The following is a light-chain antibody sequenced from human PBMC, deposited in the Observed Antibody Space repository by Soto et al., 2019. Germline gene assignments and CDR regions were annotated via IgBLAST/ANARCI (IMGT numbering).Light chain of an antibody. CDR1: QSVSSY. CDR3: QQRGNWHPPIS. V-gene: IGKV3-11*01. CDR2: DAS. Sequence: EIVLTQSPATLSLSPGERATLSCRASQSVSSYLAWYQQKPGQAPRLLIHDASSRVTGVPARFSGSGSETDFTLTISSLQPEDFAVYYCQQRGNWHPPISFGQGTRLEIK. J-gene: IGKJ5*01.